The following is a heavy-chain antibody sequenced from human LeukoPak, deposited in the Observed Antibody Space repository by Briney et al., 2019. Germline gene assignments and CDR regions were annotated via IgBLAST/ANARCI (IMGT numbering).Heavy chain of an antibody. CDR1: DYSISSNYY. V-gene: IGHV4-38-2*02. CDR2: IYHSGSA. Sequence: KASETLSLTCTVSDYSISSNYYWGWIRQPPGKGLEWIGSIYHSGSAYYNPSLKSRVTISVDTSKNQFSLKLSSVTAADTAVYYCARALYSSGPFDIWGQGTMVTVSS. CDR3: ARALYSSGPFDI. J-gene: IGHJ3*02. D-gene: IGHD6-19*01.